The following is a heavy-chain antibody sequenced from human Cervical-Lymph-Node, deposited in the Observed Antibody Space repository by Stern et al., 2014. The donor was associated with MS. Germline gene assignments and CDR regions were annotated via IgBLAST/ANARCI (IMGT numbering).Heavy chain of an antibody. CDR2: IRGGSGST. D-gene: IGHD4-11*01. J-gene: IGHJ4*02. CDR3: TTRDNYGDY. Sequence: EVQLVESGGGLVKPGGSLRLSCAASASTFSAYSMNWVRHAPGQGLEWVASIRGGSGSTYYGDSVKGRFAISRDNAKKSLYLHMSSLRGGDTAVYYCTTRDNYGDYWGQGTQVTVSS. V-gene: IGHV3-21*01. CDR1: ASTFSAYS.